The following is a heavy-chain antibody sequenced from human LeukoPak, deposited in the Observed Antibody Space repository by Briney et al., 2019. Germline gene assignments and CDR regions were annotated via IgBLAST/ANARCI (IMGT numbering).Heavy chain of an antibody. CDR2: MNPNSGNT. Sequence: ASVKVSCKASGYTFTSYDINWVRQATGQGLEWMGWMNPNSGNTGYAQKFQGRVTMTRNTSISTVYMELSSLRFEDTAVYYCARVSYNGSPYFDYWGQGTLVTVPS. CDR1: GYTFTSYD. D-gene: IGHD1-26*01. V-gene: IGHV1-8*01. CDR3: ARVSYNGSPYFDY. J-gene: IGHJ4*02.